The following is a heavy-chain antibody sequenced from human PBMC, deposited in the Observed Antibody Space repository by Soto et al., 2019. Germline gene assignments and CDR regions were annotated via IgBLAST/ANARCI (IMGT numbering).Heavy chain of an antibody. V-gene: IGHV4-39*01. Sequence: SETLSLTCTVSGGSISSSGYYWGWIRQPPGKGLEWIGSIYYRGSTYYNPSLRSRVTISVDTSKNQFSLLLSSVTAADTAVYYCARLDLSEAFYYGMDVWGQGTTVTVSS. J-gene: IGHJ6*02. CDR2: IYYRGST. CDR1: GGSISSSGYY. CDR3: ARLDLSEAFYYGMDV. D-gene: IGHD3-16*01.